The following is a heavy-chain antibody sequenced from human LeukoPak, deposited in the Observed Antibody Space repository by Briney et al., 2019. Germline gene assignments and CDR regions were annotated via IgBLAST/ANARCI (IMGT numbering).Heavy chain of an antibody. CDR2: ISSSSSYI. D-gene: IGHD2-2*03. V-gene: IGHV3-21*01. CDR3: ARENGYCSSTSCYSDGMDV. CDR1: GFTFSSYS. Sequence: GGSLRLSCAASGFTFSSYSMNWVRQAPGKGLEWVSSISSSSSYIYYADSVKGRFTISRDNAKNSLYPQMNSLRAEDTAVYYCARENGYCSSTSCYSDGMDVWGKGTTVTVSS. J-gene: IGHJ6*04.